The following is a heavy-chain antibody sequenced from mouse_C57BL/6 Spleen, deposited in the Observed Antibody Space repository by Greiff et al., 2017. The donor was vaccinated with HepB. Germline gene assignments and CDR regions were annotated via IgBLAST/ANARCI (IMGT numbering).Heavy chain of an antibody. D-gene: IGHD1-3*01. J-gene: IGHJ3*01. CDR2: IYPGSGST. CDR1: GYTFTSYW. Sequence: QVHVKQPGAELVKPGASVKMSCKASGYTFTSYWITWVKQRPGQGLEWIGDIYPGSGSTNYNEKFKSKATLTVDTSSSTAYMQLSSLTSEDSAVYYCARHNSWFAYWGQGTLVTVSA. CDR3: ARHNSWFAY. V-gene: IGHV1-55*01.